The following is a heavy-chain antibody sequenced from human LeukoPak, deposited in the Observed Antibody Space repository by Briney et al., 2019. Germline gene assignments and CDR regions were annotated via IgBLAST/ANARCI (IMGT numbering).Heavy chain of an antibody. J-gene: IGHJ4*02. CDR2: ISSSSSYI. CDR1: GCTFSSYT. D-gene: IGHD3-16*01. CDR3: ARDLRDFDY. V-gene: IGHV3-21*04. Sequence: PGGSLRLSCAASGCTFSSYTMNWVRQAPGKGLEWVSCISSSSSYIYYADSVKGRFTISRDNAKNSLYLQMNSLKAEDAAVYYCARDLRDFDYWGQGTLVTVSS.